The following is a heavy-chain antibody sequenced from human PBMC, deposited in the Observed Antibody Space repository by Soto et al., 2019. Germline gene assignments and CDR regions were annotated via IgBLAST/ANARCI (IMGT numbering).Heavy chain of an antibody. CDR3: ARGGHWAADY. J-gene: IGHJ4*02. V-gene: IGHV3-7*03. D-gene: IGHD7-27*01. CDR1: GFSFSTYW. Sequence: EVQVVESGGGLVQPGGSLRLSCIGSGFSFSTYWLSWLRQAPGKGLGWVARINEDGGAKYYVDTVKGRFTVSRDNTKNSLYLQMNSLSADDTAVYYCARGGHWAADYWGQGTPVTVSS. CDR2: INEDGGAK.